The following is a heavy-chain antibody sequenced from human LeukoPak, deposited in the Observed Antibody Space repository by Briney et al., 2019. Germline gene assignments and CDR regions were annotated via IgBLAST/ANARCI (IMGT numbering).Heavy chain of an antibody. CDR3: ARPYLRGTVVNNWFDP. Sequence: SETLSLTCVVSSDSISNNNWWNWVRQPPGKGLEWIGEIYHSGSTNYNPSLKSRVTISVDTSKNQFSLRLSSVTAAGTAVYYCARPYLRGTVVNNWFDPWGQGTLVTVSS. CDR1: SDSISNNNW. J-gene: IGHJ5*02. CDR2: IYHSGST. D-gene: IGHD4-23*01. V-gene: IGHV4-4*02.